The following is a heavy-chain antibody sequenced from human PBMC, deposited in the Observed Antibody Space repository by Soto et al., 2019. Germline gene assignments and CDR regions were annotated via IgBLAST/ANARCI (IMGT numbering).Heavy chain of an antibody. Sequence: QVQLQESGPGLVKPSQTLSLTCSVSGGSISSGGYYWSWLRQPPGKGLEWIGYIYYSANTHYNPSLKGRVSISADTSKNQFSLNLSSVTAADTAVYYCARSGGNSYYYGMDGWGQGTTVTVSS. CDR3: ARSGGNSYYYGMDG. J-gene: IGHJ6*02. CDR1: GGSISSGGYY. V-gene: IGHV4-31*02. CDR2: IYYSANT. D-gene: IGHD3-10*01.